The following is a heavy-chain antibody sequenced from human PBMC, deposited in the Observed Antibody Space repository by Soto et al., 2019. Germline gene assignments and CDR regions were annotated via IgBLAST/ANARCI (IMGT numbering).Heavy chain of an antibody. CDR3: AKYYYASGSNWFDP. J-gene: IGHJ5*02. V-gene: IGHV3-23*01. D-gene: IGHD3-10*01. CDR2: ISGSDGRT. CDR1: GFTLSKSD. Sequence: PGGSLRLSCTASGFTLSKSDMTWVRQAPGEGLEWVSSISGSDGRTYYADSVQGRFTTFRDNSKNTLYLQMTSLSVVDTAVYYCAKYYYASGSNWFDPWGRGTLVTVS.